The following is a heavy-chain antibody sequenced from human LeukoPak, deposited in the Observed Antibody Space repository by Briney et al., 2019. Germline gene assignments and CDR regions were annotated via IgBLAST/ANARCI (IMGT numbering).Heavy chain of an antibody. Sequence: ASVKVSCKASGYIFTGYYMHWVRQAPGQGLGWMGWINPNSGGTKYAQKFQGRVTMTRDTSISTAYMELSRLGSDDTALYYCASQQLQWRESYYFDDWGQGTLVTVSS. CDR3: ASQQLQWRESYYFDD. CDR1: GYIFTGYY. J-gene: IGHJ4*02. CDR2: INPNSGGT. D-gene: IGHD5-24*01. V-gene: IGHV1-2*02.